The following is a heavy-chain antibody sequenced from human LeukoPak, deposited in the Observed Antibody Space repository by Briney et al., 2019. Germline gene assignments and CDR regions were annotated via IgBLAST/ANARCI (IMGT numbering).Heavy chain of an antibody. V-gene: IGHV3-48*01. D-gene: IGHD2-2*02. CDR3: ARDNRYCTSSSCYTALVY. J-gene: IGHJ4*02. CDR1: GFTFSSYS. Sequence: GGSLRLSCAASGFTFSSYSMNWVRQAPGKGLERVSYISSSSSTINYADSVKGRFTISRDFAKNSLFLQMNSLRAEDTAVYYCARDNRYCTSSSCYTALVYWGQGTLVTVSS. CDR2: ISSSSSTI.